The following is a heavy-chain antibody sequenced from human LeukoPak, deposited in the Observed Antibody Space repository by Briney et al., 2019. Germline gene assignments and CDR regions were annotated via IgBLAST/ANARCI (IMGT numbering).Heavy chain of an antibody. Sequence: ASVKVSCKASGYTFTSYNINWVRQATGQGLEWMGWMNPNSGNTGYAQKFQGRVTITRSTSISTAYMELSSLRSEDTAVYYCARLNSYVAFDIWGQGTMVTVSS. CDR1: GYTFTSYN. D-gene: IGHD5-18*01. J-gene: IGHJ3*02. CDR2: MNPNSGNT. CDR3: ARLNSYVAFDI. V-gene: IGHV1-8*03.